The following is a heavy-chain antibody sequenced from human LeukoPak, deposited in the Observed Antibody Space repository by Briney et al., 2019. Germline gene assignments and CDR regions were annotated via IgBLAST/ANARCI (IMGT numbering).Heavy chain of an antibody. CDR2: VYYSGTT. V-gene: IGHV4-39*01. Sequence: SETLSLTCTVFGGSISSSSTYYWGWIRQPPGKGLEWIGSVYYSGTTYYNPSLKSRVTISIDTSKNQFSLRLTSVTAADTAVYYCARHPTYGSGTYGRNWFDPWGQETLVTVSS. J-gene: IGHJ5*02. CDR1: GGSISSSSTYY. D-gene: IGHD3-10*01. CDR3: ARHPTYGSGTYGRNWFDP.